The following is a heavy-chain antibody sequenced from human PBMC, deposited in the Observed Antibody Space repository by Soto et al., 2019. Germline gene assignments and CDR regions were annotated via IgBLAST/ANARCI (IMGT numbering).Heavy chain of an antibody. CDR1: GFTFSSYA. J-gene: IGHJ4*02. CDR3: AKDTGLGGTGSLCVDY. Sequence: EVQLLESGGGLVQPGGSLRLSCAASGFTFSSYAMTWVRQAPGKGLEWVSAISGSGGSTYYADSVKGRFTISRDNSKNTLYLPMNRLRAEDTAVYYCAKDTGLGGTGSLCVDYWGQGTLVTVSS. V-gene: IGHV3-23*01. D-gene: IGHD1-1*01. CDR2: ISGSGGST.